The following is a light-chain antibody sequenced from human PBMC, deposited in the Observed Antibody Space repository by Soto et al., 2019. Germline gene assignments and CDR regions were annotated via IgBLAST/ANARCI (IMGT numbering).Light chain of an antibody. CDR1: QSIRTY. V-gene: IGKV1-39*01. J-gene: IGKJ4*01. CDR2: AAS. Sequence: DIQMTQSPSSLSASVGDRVTISCRASQSIRTYINWYQQKPGKAPKLLIYAASNLPSGVPSRFSGSGSGPEFTLTISSLQREDFETYHCQQTYSTPLTFGGGTNMEI. CDR3: QQTYSTPLT.